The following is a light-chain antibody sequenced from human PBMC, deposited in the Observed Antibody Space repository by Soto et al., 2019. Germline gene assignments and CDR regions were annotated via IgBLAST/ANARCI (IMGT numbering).Light chain of an antibody. J-gene: IGKJ4*01. Sequence: DIQMTQSPSTLSASVGERVTITCRASQSISSWLAWYQHKPGKAPKLLIYKASSLESGVPSRFSGSGSGAELTLTISSLQPDDFAIYYCQHYDTSPLTFGGGTKVEIK. CDR2: KAS. V-gene: IGKV1-5*03. CDR1: QSISSW. CDR3: QHYDTSPLT.